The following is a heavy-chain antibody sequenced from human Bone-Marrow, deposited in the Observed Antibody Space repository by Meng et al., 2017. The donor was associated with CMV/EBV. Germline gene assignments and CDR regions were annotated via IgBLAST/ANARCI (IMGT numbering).Heavy chain of an antibody. V-gene: IGHV3-7*03. CDR3: AKQGSGVVPTAPRRGD. Sequence: GESLKISCAASGFTFSSYWMSWVRQAPGKGLEWVANIKQDGSEKYYVDSVKGRFTISRDNSKNTLYLQMNSLRVEDTAVYYCAKQGSGVVPTAPRRGDWGQGTLVTVSS. CDR1: GFTFSSYW. J-gene: IGHJ1*01. CDR2: IKQDGSEK. D-gene: IGHD2-2*01.